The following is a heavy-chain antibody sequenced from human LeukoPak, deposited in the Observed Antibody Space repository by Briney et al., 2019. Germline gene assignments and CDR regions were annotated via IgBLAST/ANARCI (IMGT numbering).Heavy chain of an antibody. CDR3: ARAPPAYGSGSLLDY. V-gene: IGHV1-18*01. D-gene: IGHD3-10*01. J-gene: IGHJ4*02. Sequence: ASVKVSCKASGYTFTSYGISWVRQAPGQGLEWMGWLSAYNGNTNYAQKLQGRVTMTTDTSTSTAYMELRSLRSDDTAVYYCARAPPAYGSGSLLDYWGQGTLVTVPS. CDR2: LSAYNGNT. CDR1: GYTFTSYG.